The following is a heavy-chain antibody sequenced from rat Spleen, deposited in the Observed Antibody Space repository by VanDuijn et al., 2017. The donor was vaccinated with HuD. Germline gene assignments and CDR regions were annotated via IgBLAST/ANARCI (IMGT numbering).Heavy chain of an antibody. CDR3: VKDRDGGFAMDA. Sequence: EVQLVESGGALVQPGRSLKLSCAASGFTFSSYDMAWVRQAPTKGLEWVASISTGGGNTYYRDSVKGRFTISRDNAKSTLYLQMNSLRSEDTATYYCVKDRDGGFAMDAWGQGVMVTVSS. CDR1: GFTFSSYD. J-gene: IGHJ2*01. CDR2: ISTGGGNT. V-gene: IGHV5-27*01. D-gene: IGHD1-11*01.